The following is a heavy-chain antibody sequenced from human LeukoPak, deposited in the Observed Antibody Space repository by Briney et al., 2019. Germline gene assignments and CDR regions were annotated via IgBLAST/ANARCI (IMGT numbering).Heavy chain of an antibody. J-gene: IGHJ3*02. CDR1: GYTFTSYD. CDR3: ARALQLWSNAFDI. CDR2: MNPNSGNT. Sequence: GASVKVSCKASGYTFTSYDINWVRQATGQGPEWMGWMNPNSGNTGYAQKFQGRVTMTRNTSISTAYMELSSLRSEDTAVYYCARALQLWSNAFDIWGQGTMVTVSS. D-gene: IGHD5-18*01. V-gene: IGHV1-8*01.